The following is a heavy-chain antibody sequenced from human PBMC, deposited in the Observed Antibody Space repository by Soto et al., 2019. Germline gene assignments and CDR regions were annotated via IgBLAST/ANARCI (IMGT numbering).Heavy chain of an antibody. CDR2: ISASGSGT. CDR3: AKDRYYYDSSGYSSELIDS. Sequence: PGESLKISCAASGFTFSSYAMSWVRQAPGKGLDWVSAISASGSGTYYAESVKGRFTISRDNSKNTVYLQMNSLRAEDTAVYYCAKDRYYYDSSGYSSELIDSWGQGTLVTVS. V-gene: IGHV3-23*01. J-gene: IGHJ4*02. D-gene: IGHD3-22*01. CDR1: GFTFSSYA.